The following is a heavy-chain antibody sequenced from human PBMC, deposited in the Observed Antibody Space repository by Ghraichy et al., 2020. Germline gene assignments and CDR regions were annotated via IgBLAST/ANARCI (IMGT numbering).Heavy chain of an antibody. Sequence: GGSLRVSCVASGFTFSSYGMSWVRQAPGKGLEWVSAISDSGAITNYPDSVKGRFTISRDNAKNTPYLQMNSLRAEDTAIYYCAKPRGGFHAPFDCWGQGSLVTVSS. CDR2: ISDSGAIT. CDR3: AKPRGGFHAPFDC. J-gene: IGHJ4*02. D-gene: IGHD1-26*01. CDR1: GFTFSSYG. V-gene: IGHV3-23*01.